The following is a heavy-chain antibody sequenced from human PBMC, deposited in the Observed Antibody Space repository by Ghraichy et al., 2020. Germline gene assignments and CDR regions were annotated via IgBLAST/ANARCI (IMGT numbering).Heavy chain of an antibody. D-gene: IGHD3-10*01. J-gene: IGHJ4*02. CDR3: LSRSLGY. CDR2: IKSDGSQR. CDR1: GFTFRSTY. Sequence: GESLNISCVASGFTFRSTYMVWVRQAPGKGLEWVGNIKSDGSQRNYVDSVKGRFTISRDNSKNSLYLQMSSLRDEDTAVYYCLSRSLGYSGQGTLVTVSS. V-gene: IGHV3-7*03.